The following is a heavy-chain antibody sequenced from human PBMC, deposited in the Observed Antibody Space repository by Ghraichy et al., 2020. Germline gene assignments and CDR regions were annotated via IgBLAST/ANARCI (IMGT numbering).Heavy chain of an antibody. D-gene: IGHD3-3*01. CDR3: ARGWSALGVDY. Sequence: SETLSLTCAVYGGSFSGYYWSWIRQPPGKGLEWIGEINHSGSTNYNPSLKSRVTISVDTSKNQFSLKLSSVTAADTAVYYCARGWSALGVDYWGQGTLVTVSS. CDR1: GGSFSGYY. J-gene: IGHJ4*02. V-gene: IGHV4-34*01. CDR2: INHSGST.